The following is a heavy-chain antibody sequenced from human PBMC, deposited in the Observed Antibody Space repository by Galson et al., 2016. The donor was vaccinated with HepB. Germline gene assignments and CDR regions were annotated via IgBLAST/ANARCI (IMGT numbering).Heavy chain of an antibody. CDR3: AKAAQYCSSSSCRNWFDP. Sequence: SLRLSCAASGFTFDDYAMHWVRQAPGKGLEWVSGISWNSGNTGYADSVKGRFTISRDNAKDSLYLQVNSLRPEDTALYFCAKAAQYCSSSSCRNWFDPWGLGTLVTVSS. V-gene: IGHV3-9*01. CDR1: GFTFDDYA. CDR2: ISWNSGNT. J-gene: IGHJ5*02. D-gene: IGHD2-2*01.